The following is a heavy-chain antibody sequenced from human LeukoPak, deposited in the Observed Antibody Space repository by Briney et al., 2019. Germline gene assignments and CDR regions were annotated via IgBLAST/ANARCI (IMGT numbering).Heavy chain of an antibody. Sequence: QTGGSLRLSCAASGFTFSSYAMSWVRQAQGKGLEWVSAIDSVGSNTYYADSVKGRFTISRDNSKNTLDLQMNSLRAEDTALYYCANLVATGLDYWGQGTVVIVSS. CDR1: GFTFSSYA. D-gene: IGHD3-10*01. CDR3: ANLVATGLDY. CDR2: IDSVGSNT. J-gene: IGHJ4*02. V-gene: IGHV3-23*05.